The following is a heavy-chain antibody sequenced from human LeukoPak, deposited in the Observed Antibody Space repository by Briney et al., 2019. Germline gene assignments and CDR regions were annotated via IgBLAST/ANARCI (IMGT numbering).Heavy chain of an antibody. CDR3: ARDFCGGDCLFLEPGAFDI. V-gene: IGHV4-59*01. CDR1: GGSISSYY. J-gene: IGHJ3*02. CDR2: IYYSGST. D-gene: IGHD2-21*02. Sequence: SETLSLTCTVSGGSISSYYWSWIRQPPGKGLEWIGYIYYSGSTNYNPSLKSQVTISVDTSKNQFSLKLSSVTAADTAVYYCARDFCGGDCLFLEPGAFDIWGQGTMVTVSS.